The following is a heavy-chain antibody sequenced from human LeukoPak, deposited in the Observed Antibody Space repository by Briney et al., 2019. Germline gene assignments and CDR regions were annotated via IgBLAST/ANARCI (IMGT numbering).Heavy chain of an antibody. V-gene: IGHV1-2*02. CDR1: GYTFTGYY. Sequence: ASVKVSCKASGYTFTGYYMHWVRQAPGQGLEWMGWINPNSGGTNYAQKFQGRVTMTRDTSISTAYMELSRLRSDDTAVYYCARDGRSTVTNNWFDPWGQGTLVTVSS. CDR2: INPNSGGT. D-gene: IGHD4-17*01. CDR3: ARDGRSTVTNNWFDP. J-gene: IGHJ5*02.